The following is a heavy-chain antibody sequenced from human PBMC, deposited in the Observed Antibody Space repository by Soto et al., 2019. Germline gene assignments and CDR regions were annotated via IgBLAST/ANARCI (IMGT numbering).Heavy chain of an antibody. CDR2: IYYSGST. CDR3: ARLRRLGPRYFYDPSGGYYYMDV. CDR1: GGSISSSSYY. Sequence: QLQLQESGPGLVKPSETLSLTCTVSGGSISSSSYYWGWIRQPPGKGLEWIGSIYYSGSTYYNPSLKSRVTISVDTSKNQFSLKLSSVTAADTAVYYCARLRRLGPRYFYDPSGGYYYMDVWGKGTTVTVSS. J-gene: IGHJ6*03. D-gene: IGHD3-9*01. V-gene: IGHV4-39*01.